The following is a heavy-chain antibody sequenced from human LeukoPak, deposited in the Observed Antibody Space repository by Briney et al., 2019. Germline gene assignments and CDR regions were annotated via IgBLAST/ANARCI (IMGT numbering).Heavy chain of an antibody. CDR2: IRYDGINK. CDR3: AKGAIWTRGGQNYFMDV. D-gene: IGHD2/OR15-2a*01. V-gene: IGHV3-30*02. J-gene: IGHJ6*03. Sequence: PSGGSLRLSCAASGFTFSSYGMHWVRQAPGKGLEWVAFIRYDGINKYYADSVKGRFTISRDNSKSTLFAQMNSLRAEDTAVYYCAKGAIWTRGGQNYFMDVWGKGTTVTISS. CDR1: GFTFSSYG.